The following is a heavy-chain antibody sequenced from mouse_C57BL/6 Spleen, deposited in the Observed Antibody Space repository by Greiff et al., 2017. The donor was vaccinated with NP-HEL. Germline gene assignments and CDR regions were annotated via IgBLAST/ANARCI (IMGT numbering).Heavy chain of an antibody. D-gene: IGHD2-3*01. CDR3: ARRAYDGLDY. J-gene: IGHJ2*01. Sequence: EVHLVESGPGLVKPSQSLSLTCSVTGYSITSGYYWNWIRQFPGNKLEWMGYISYDGSNNYNPSLKNRISITRDTSKNQFFLKLNSVTTEDTATYYCARRAYDGLDYWGQGTTLTVSS. V-gene: IGHV3-6*01. CDR1: GYSITSGYY. CDR2: ISYDGSN.